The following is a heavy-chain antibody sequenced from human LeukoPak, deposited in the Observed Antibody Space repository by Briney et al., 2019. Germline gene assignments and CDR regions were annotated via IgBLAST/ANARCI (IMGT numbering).Heavy chain of an antibody. V-gene: IGHV3-30-3*01. J-gene: IGHJ4*02. CDR3: ARLARGNTTDY. D-gene: IGHD2/OR15-2a*01. Sequence: QPGRSLRLSCVASGFTFSKYTMHWVRQAPGKGLEWVAVISNDGSNEYYADTVKGRFTISRDNSKNTLYLQMNTLRLEDMAVYYCARLARGNTTDYWGQGTLVTVSS. CDR1: GFTFSKYT. CDR2: ISNDGSNE.